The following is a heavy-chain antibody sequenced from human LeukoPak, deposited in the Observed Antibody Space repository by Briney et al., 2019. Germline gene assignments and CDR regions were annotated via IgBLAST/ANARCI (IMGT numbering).Heavy chain of an antibody. J-gene: IGHJ4*02. Sequence: PSETLSLTCTVSGGSISSSSYYLGWIRQPPGKGLEWIGSIYYSGSTYYNPSLKSRVTISVDTSKNQFSLKLRSVTAADTVVYYCARANYIAVAGYFDYWGQGTLVTVSS. D-gene: IGHD6-19*01. CDR3: ARANYIAVAGYFDY. V-gene: IGHV4-39*07. CDR1: GGSISSSSYY. CDR2: IYYSGST.